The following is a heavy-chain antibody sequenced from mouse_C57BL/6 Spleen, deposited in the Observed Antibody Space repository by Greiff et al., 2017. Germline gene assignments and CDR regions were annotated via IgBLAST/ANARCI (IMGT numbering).Heavy chain of an antibody. J-gene: IGHJ3*01. V-gene: IGHV1-39*01. CDR3: ARIGDYDGFAY. CDR2: INPNYGTT. D-gene: IGHD2-4*01. CDR1: GYSFTDYN. Sequence: EVKLMESGPELVKPGASVKISCKASGYSFTDYNMNWVKQSNGKSLEWIGVINPNYGTTSYNQKFKGKATLTVAQSSSTAYMQLNSLTSEDSAVYYCARIGDYDGFAYWGQGTLVTVSA.